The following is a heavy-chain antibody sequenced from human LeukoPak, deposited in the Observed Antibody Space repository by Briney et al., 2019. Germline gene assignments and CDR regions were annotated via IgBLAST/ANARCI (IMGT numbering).Heavy chain of an antibody. J-gene: IGHJ4*02. CDR1: GGSISSGSYY. D-gene: IGHD1-26*01. CDR2: IYTSGST. Sequence: SETLSLTCTVSGGSISSGSYYWSWIRQPAGKGLEWIGRIYTSGSTNYNPSLKSRVTISVDTSKNQFSLKLSSVTAADTAVYYCASGYSGSYYHYWGQGTLVTVSS. V-gene: IGHV4-61*02. CDR3: ASGYSGSYYHY.